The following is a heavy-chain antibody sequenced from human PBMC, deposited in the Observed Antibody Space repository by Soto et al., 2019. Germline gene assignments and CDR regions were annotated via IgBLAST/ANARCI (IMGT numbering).Heavy chain of an antibody. V-gene: IGHV1-18*01. CDR2: INTYNGNT. J-gene: IGHJ6*02. Sequence: ASVNVSCNASGYSFTRYCIAWARQAPGQGLEWMGWINTYNGNTNYAQNLQGRVTLTTDTSTSTAYMELTSLRAEDTAFYYCAKDMRGGSSSSRYFYGMDVWGQGTTVIVSS. D-gene: IGHD6-13*01. CDR1: GYSFTRYC. CDR3: AKDMRGGSSSSRYFYGMDV.